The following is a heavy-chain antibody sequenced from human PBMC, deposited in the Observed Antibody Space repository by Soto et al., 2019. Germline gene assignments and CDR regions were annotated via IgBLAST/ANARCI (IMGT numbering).Heavy chain of an antibody. CDR1: GDSIRIAYYS. J-gene: IGHJ3*01. D-gene: IGHD3-10*01. Sequence: QLQLQESGSGLVKTSQTLSLTCAVSGDSIRIAYYSWRWIRQPPGKGLEWVAYITHQSFTYFNPSLKRRLSISVVTSKHQVSLTLTSLTAADTAVYDCAKDRGTRRGAFDVWGRGAMVTVSS. V-gene: IGHV4-30-2*01. CDR3: AKDRGTRRGAFDV. CDR2: ITHQSFT.